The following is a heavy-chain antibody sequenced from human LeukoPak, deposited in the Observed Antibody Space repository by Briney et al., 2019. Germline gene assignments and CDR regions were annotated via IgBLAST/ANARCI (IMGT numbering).Heavy chain of an antibody. CDR1: GFTFSSYG. Sequence: GSLRLSCAASGFTFSSYGMSWVRQAPGKGLEWVSAISGSGGSTYYADSVKGRFTISRDNSKNTLYLQMNSLRAEDTAVYYCAKDNDILRYYFDYWGQGTLVTVSS. D-gene: IGHD3-9*01. J-gene: IGHJ4*02. CDR2: ISGSGGST. V-gene: IGHV3-23*01. CDR3: AKDNDILRYYFDY.